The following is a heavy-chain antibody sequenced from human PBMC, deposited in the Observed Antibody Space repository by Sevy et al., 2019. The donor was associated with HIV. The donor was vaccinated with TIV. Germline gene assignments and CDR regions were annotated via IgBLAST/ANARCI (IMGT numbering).Heavy chain of an antibody. V-gene: IGHV3-53*01. Sequence: GGSLRLSCAASGFTVSRNFMSWIRQAPGKGLEWVSIIYSDGTTFYADSVKGRFIISRDNSMNTLYLQMNTLRAEDTAVYYCVGADRPNQGDFWGQGTLVTVSS. J-gene: IGHJ4*02. CDR2: IYSDGTT. CDR3: VGADRPNQGDF. D-gene: IGHD6-6*01. CDR1: GFTVSRNF.